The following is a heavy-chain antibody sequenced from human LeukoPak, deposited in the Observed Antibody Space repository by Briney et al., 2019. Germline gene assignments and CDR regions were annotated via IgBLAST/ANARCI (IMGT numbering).Heavy chain of an antibody. D-gene: IGHD6-19*01. V-gene: IGHV3-48*01. CDR3: ATAERVSGWYLTYYFDY. CDR2: ISGRSSTI. CDR1: EFTFSRYN. J-gene: IGHJ4*02. Sequence: GGSLRLSCAASEFTFSRYNMNWVRQAPGKGLEWVSYISGRSSTIYYADSVKGRFTISRDNAKNSLYLQMNSLRAEDTAVYYCATAERVSGWYLTYYFDYWGQGTLVTVSS.